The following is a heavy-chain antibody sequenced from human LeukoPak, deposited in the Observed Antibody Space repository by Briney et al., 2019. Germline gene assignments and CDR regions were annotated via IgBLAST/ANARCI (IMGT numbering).Heavy chain of an antibody. CDR2: INPNSGGT. J-gene: IGHJ4*02. CDR3: ARLSSYQLLFDY. CDR1: GYTFTGYY. Sequence: ASVRVSCKASGYTFTGYYMHWVRQAPGQGLEWMGWINPNSGGTNYAQKFQGRVTMTRDTSISTAYMELSRLRSDDTAVYYCARLSSYQLLFDYWGQGTLVTVSS. D-gene: IGHD2-2*01. V-gene: IGHV1-2*02.